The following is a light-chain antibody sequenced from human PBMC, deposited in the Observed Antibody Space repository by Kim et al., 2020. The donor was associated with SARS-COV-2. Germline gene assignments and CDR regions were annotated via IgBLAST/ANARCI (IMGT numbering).Light chain of an antibody. CDR3: SSYASSSTPWV. CDR1: SSDVGSYNH. Sequence: QSVIISCTGTSSDVGSYNHVSWYQQPPGTAPKLMIYEVNNRPSGVPNRFSGSKSGNTASLTISGLQAEDEADYYCSSYASSSTPWVFGGGTQLTVL. V-gene: IGLV2-18*02. J-gene: IGLJ3*02. CDR2: EVN.